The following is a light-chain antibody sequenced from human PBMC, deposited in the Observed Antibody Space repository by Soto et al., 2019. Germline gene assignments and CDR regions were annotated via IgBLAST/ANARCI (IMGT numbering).Light chain of an antibody. V-gene: IGKV3-20*01. J-gene: IGKJ1*01. CDR2: GIS. CDR1: QSVTSNY. Sequence: EVVMTQSPATLSVSPGERATLSCRASQSVTSNYLAWYQQKPGQAPRLLIYGISSRATGVPDRFSGGGSGTDFTLTISRLEPEDFAVYYCQQYTDWPRTFGQGTKVDIK. CDR3: QQYTDWPRT.